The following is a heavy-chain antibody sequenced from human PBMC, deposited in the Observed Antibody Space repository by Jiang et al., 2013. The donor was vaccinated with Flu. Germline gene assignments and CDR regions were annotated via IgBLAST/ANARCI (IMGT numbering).Heavy chain of an antibody. CDR1: FSSYA. D-gene: IGHD6-13*01. J-gene: IGHJ4*02. CDR3: ARVSSSSWYTPFDY. Sequence: FSSYAISWVRQAPGQGLEWMGGIIPILGIANYAQKFQGRVTITADKSTSTAYMELSSLRSEDTAVYYCARVSSSSWYTPFDYWGQGTLVTVSS. CDR2: IIPILGIA. V-gene: IGHV1-69*10.